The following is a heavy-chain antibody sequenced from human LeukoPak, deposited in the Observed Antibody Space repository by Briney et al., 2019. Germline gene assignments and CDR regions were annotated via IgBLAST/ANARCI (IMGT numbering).Heavy chain of an antibody. CDR3: ARGGGANAVWYYYYMDV. Sequence: SETLSLTCTVSGGSISSYYWSWIRQPPGKGLEWIGYIYYSGSTNYNPSLKSRVTISVDTSKNQFSLKLSSVTAADTAVYYCARGGGANAVWYYYYMDVWGKGTPVTVSS. CDR2: IYYSGST. J-gene: IGHJ6*03. V-gene: IGHV4-59*01. CDR1: GGSISSYY. D-gene: IGHD3-16*01.